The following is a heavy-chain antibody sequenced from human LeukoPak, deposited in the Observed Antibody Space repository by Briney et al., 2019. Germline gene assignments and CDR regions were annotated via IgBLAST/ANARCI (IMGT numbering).Heavy chain of an antibody. CDR3: ARDVVITIFGVDYFDY. Sequence: GGSLRLSRAASGFTFSSYSMNWVRQAPGKGLEWVSSISSSSSYIYYADSVKGRFTISRDNAKNSLYLQMNSLRAEDTAVYYCARDVVITIFGVDYFDYWGQGTLVTVSS. V-gene: IGHV3-21*01. D-gene: IGHD3-3*01. CDR1: GFTFSSYS. CDR2: ISSSSSYI. J-gene: IGHJ4*02.